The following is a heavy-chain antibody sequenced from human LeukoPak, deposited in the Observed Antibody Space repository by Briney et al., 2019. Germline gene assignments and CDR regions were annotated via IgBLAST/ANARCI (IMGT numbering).Heavy chain of an antibody. Sequence: SEALSLTCTVSGGSISSSSYYWGWIRQPPGKGLEWIGSIYYSGSTYYNPSLKSRVTVSVDTSMNQFSLKLSSVTAADTAVYYCARGYYYDSSGYPIDYWGQGTLVTVSS. D-gene: IGHD3-22*01. V-gene: IGHV4-39*01. J-gene: IGHJ4*02. CDR3: ARGYYYDSSGYPIDY. CDR1: GGSISSSSYY. CDR2: IYYSGST.